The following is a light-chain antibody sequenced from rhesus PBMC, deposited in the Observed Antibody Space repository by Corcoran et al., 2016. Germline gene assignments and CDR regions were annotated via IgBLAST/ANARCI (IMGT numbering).Light chain of an antibody. CDR2: RAS. CDR3: QQHDNSPPT. CDR1: QGIRNW. Sequence: DIQMTQSPSSLSASVGDRVTITCRASQGIRNWLAWYQQKPGKAPKLLIYRASNLKTGGPSRFSGSVTGTDLTLTISSLKPEDIATYYCQQHDNSPPTFGQGTKVEIK. V-gene: IGKV1-69*01. J-gene: IGKJ1*01.